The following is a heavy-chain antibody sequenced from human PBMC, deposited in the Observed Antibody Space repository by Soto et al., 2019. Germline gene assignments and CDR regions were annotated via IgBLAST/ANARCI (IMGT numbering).Heavy chain of an antibody. V-gene: IGHV6-1*01. CDR2: TDYRSKWYN. D-gene: IGHD3-3*01. CDR3: AREDFPYYVLSGYRTYGIDV. Sequence: PSQTLALTCTLSGNRVCSNSAAWNWIRQSPSRGLEWLGRTDYRSKWYNEYAVSVKSRITINTDTSKNQFSLQQNTVTPEDTAVDYCAREDFPYYVLSGYRTYGIDVWGQGTTVTVSS. J-gene: IGHJ6*02. CDR1: GNRVCSNSAA.